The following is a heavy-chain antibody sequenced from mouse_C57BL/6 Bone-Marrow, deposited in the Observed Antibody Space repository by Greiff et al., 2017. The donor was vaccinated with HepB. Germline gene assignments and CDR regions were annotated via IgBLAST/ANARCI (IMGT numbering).Heavy chain of an antibody. J-gene: IGHJ3*01. CDR1: GYTFTSYG. V-gene: IGHV1-81*01. Sequence: VQLQESGAELARPGASVKLSCKASGYTFTSYGISWVKQRTGQGLEWIGEIYPRSGNTYYNEKFKGKATLTADKSSSTAYMELRSLTSEDSAVYFCARGRSDVFWFAYWGQGTLVTVSA. CDR3: ARGRSDVFWFAY. CDR2: IYPRSGNT.